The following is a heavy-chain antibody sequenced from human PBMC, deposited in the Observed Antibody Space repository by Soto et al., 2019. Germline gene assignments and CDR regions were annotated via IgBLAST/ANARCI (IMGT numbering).Heavy chain of an antibody. Sequence: QVQLVQSGAEVKKPGASVKVSCKASGYTFTSYAMHWVRQAPGQRLEWMGWINAGNGNTKYSQKFQGRVTITRDTSASTAYMELSSLRSEDTAVYYCARGTGAVVVPAASHPSAHKNRNNWFDPWGQGTLVTVSS. CDR3: ARGTGAVVVPAASHPSAHKNRNNWFDP. D-gene: IGHD2-2*01. J-gene: IGHJ5*02. CDR2: INAGNGNT. V-gene: IGHV1-3*01. CDR1: GYTFTSYA.